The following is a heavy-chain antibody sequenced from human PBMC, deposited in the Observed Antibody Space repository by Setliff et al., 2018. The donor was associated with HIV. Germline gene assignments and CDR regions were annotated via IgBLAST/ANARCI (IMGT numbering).Heavy chain of an antibody. CDR1: GFSLSTSGVG. J-gene: IGHJ4*02. V-gene: IGHV2-5*01. CDR3: AHRPNSGYDLNFDY. CDR2: IYWHGGG. D-gene: IGHD5-12*01. Sequence: SGPTLVNPTQTLTLTCTFSGFSLSTSGVGVGWIRQPPGKALEWLAIIYWHGGGRYSPYLKSRLTITKDTTKNQVVLTMTNIDPVDTATYYCAHRPNSGYDLNFDYWGQGIQVTVSS.